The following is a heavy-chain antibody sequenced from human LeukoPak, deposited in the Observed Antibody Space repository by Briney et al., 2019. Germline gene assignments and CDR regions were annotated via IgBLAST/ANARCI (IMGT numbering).Heavy chain of an antibody. J-gene: IGHJ5*02. CDR3: ARVNYDFWSGYLYNWFDP. V-gene: IGHV4-34*01. CDR2: INHSGST. CDR1: GGSFSGYY. D-gene: IGHD3-3*01. Sequence: SETLSLTCAVYGGSFSGYYWSWIRQPPGKGLEWIGEINHSGSTNYNPSLKSRVTISVDTPKNQFSLKLSSVTAADTAVYYCARVNYDFWSGYLYNWFDPWGQGTLVTVSS.